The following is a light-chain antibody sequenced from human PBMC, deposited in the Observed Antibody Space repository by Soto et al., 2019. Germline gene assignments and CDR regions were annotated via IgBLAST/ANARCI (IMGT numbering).Light chain of an antibody. V-gene: IGLV2-14*01. J-gene: IGLJ1*01. Sequence: QSALTQPASVSGSPGQSITIPCTGTNSDVGGYNYVSWHQHHPGKAPKLMIYEVFNRPSGVSSRFSGSESGSTASLTISGLQAEDEADYYCSSYTTTNTLYVFGTGTKVTVL. CDR2: EVF. CDR1: NSDVGGYNY. CDR3: SSYTTTNTLYV.